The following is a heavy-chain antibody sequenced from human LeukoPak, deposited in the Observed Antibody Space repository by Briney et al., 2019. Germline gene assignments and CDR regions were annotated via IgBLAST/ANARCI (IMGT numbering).Heavy chain of an antibody. CDR2: IRYDGSNK. J-gene: IGHJ4*02. D-gene: IGHD6-6*01. Sequence: GGSLRLSCAASGFTFSSYGMRWVRQAPGKGLEWVAFIRYDGSNKYYADSVKGRFTISRDNSKNTLYLQMNSLRAEDTAVYYCAKDVSIAAPYFDYWGQGTLVTVSS. V-gene: IGHV3-30*02. CDR3: AKDVSIAAPYFDY. CDR1: GFTFSSYG.